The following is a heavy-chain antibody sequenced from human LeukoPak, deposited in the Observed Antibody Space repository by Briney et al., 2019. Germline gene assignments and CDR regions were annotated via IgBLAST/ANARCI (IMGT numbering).Heavy chain of an antibody. CDR1: GGSISSGGYY. D-gene: IGHD5-12*01. CDR3: ARVVATIYWFDP. V-gene: IGHV4-31*03. CDR2: IHYTGAT. Sequence: SETLSLTCTVSGGSISSGGYYWSWIRQHPGKGLEWIGYIHYTGATYYNPSLESRVTILVDTSKNQFSLKLSSVTAADTAVYYCARVVATIYWFDPWGQGTLVTVSS. J-gene: IGHJ5*02.